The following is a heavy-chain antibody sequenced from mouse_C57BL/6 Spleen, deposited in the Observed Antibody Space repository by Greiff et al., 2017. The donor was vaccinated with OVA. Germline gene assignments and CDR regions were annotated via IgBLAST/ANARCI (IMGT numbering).Heavy chain of an antibody. CDR2: INTNYGNN. CDR3: ARWDYYGSPYAMDY. J-gene: IGHJ4*01. CDR1: GYSFTDYN. D-gene: IGHD1-1*01. Sequence: EVQLQQSGPELVKPGASVKISCKASGYSFTDYNMNWVKQSNGKSLEWIGVINTNYGNNSYNQKFKGKATLTVDQSSSTAYMQLNSLTSEDSAVYYCARWDYYGSPYAMDYWGQGTSVTVSS. V-gene: IGHV1-39*01.